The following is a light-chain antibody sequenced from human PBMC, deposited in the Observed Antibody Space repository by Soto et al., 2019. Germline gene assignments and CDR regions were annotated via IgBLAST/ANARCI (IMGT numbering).Light chain of an antibody. CDR2: SAS. J-gene: IGKJ3*01. CDR3: QQYDNWPPRT. Sequence: EIVMTQSPATLSVSPGERVTLSCRASQSVSTNLAWYQQKPGQAPRLLIYSASTRATGIPARFSGSGSGTEFTLTISSLQSEDFALYYCQQYDNWPPRTFGPGTKVDVK. V-gene: IGKV3-15*01. CDR1: QSVSTN.